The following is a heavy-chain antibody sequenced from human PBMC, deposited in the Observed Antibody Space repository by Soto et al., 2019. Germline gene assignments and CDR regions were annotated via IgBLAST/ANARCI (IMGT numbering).Heavy chain of an antibody. CDR3: ARDPSPYTSGWYGTGF. CDR1: GFMFSAYA. CDR2: ISYDGTNK. J-gene: IGHJ4*01. D-gene: IGHD6-19*01. Sequence: PGGSLRLSCAASGFMFSAYAMLWVRQAPGKGLEWVAAISYDGTNKYYADSIKGRFTISRDNSANTLFLQVNSLRREDTAMYYCARDPSPYTSGWYGTGFWGQGTLVTVSS. V-gene: IGHV3-30*04.